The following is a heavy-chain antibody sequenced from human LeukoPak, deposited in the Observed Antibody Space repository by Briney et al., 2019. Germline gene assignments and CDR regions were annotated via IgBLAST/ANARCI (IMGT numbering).Heavy chain of an antibody. CDR3: ARDRRGSSGSYGVDV. D-gene: IGHD6-19*01. CDR2: IKEDGSEK. Sequence: GGSLRLSCAASGFTFRSHWMSWVRQAPGKGLEWVANIKEDGSEKYYVDSVKGRFTLSRDNAKNLLYLQMNSLGAEDTAVYHCARDRRGSSGSYGVDVWGQGTTVTVSS. CDR1: GFTFRSHW. V-gene: IGHV3-7*01. J-gene: IGHJ6*02.